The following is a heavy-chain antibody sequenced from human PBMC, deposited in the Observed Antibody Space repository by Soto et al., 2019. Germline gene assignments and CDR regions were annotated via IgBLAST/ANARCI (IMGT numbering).Heavy chain of an antibody. CDR2: SYSNDDK. CDR3: THMRGSGLDGMDV. Sequence: QITLKESGPTLVKPTQPLTLTCTFSGFSLSTSGVGVGWVRQPPGKALEWLALSYSNDDKRFSKALKSRLTITNDTPKKQVVLTMTNMEPVATSPYYCTHMRGSGLDGMDVWGQGTTVTVSS. CDR1: GFSLSTSGVG. D-gene: IGHD3-10*01. V-gene: IGHV2-5*01. J-gene: IGHJ6*02.